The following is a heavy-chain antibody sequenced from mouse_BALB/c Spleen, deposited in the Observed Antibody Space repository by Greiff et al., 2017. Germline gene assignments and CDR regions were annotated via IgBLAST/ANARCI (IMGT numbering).Heavy chain of an antibody. CDR2: IYPGGGYT. Sequence: QVQLQQSGAELVRPGTSVKISCKASGYTFTNYWLGWVKQRPGHGLEWIGDIYPGGGYTNYNEKFKGKATLTADTSSSTAYMQLSSLTSEDSAVYFCARWDDGYYDFDYWGQGTTLTVSS. V-gene: IGHV1-63*02. CDR1: GYTFTNYW. J-gene: IGHJ2*01. CDR3: ARWDDGYYDFDY. D-gene: IGHD2-3*01.